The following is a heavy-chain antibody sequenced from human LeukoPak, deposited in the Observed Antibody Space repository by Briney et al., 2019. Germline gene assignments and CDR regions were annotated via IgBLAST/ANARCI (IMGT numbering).Heavy chain of an antibody. Sequence: GGSLRLSCAASGFTFSNAWMSWVRQAPGKGLEWVAFIRYDGSKKFYADSVKGRFTISRDNSKTTLYLQMYSLRAEDTAVYYCAKIPYGDYVLDYYYYMDVWGKGTTVTISS. D-gene: IGHD4-17*01. J-gene: IGHJ6*03. CDR1: GFTFSNAW. V-gene: IGHV3-30*02. CDR2: IRYDGSKK. CDR3: AKIPYGDYVLDYYYYMDV.